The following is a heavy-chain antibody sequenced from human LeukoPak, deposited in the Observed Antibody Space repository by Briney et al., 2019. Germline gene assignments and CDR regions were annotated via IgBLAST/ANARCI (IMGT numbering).Heavy chain of an antibody. J-gene: IGHJ3*01. CDR2: IYYSGST. D-gene: IGHD6-13*01. Sequence: PSETLSLTCTVSGGSISSYYWSWIRQPPGKGLEWIGYIYYSGSTNYNPSLKSRVTISVDTSKNQFSLKLSSVTAADTAVYYCAREYSSSWIDAFDVWGQGTMVTVSS. V-gene: IGHV4-59*12. CDR1: GGSISSYY. CDR3: AREYSSSWIDAFDV.